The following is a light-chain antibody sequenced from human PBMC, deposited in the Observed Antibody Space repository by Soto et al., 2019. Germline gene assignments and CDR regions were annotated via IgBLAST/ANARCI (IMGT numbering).Light chain of an antibody. CDR1: QSVSSY. J-gene: IGKJ3*01. V-gene: IGKV3-11*01. CDR3: QQRNNCPGPFT. Sequence: EIVLTQSPATLSLSPGERATLSCRASQSVSSYLAWYQQKPGQAPRLLIYDASNRATGIPARFSGSGSGTDFTLPISSLESEDVAVDYCQQRNNCPGPFTFGPGTKVDIK. CDR2: DAS.